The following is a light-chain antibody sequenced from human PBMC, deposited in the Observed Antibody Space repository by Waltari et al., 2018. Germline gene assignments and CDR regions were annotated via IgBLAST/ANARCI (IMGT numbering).Light chain of an antibody. CDR3: QSADGSGTYVV. CDR2: QDT. V-gene: IGLV3-25*03. Sequence: SYELPHPPSVSVSRGQTARITCPGRAFPRHYAYWYKQRPGQAPMLMIYQDTQRPSEIPERFSGSSSGTTVTLTISEVQAEDEADYYCQSADGSGTYVVFGGGTKLTVL. J-gene: IGLJ2*01. CDR1: AFPRHY.